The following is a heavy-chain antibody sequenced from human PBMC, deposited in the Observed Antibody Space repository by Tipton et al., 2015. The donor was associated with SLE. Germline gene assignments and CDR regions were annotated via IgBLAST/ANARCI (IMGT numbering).Heavy chain of an antibody. Sequence: LRLSCAVYGGSFSGYYWSWIRQPAGKGLEWIGRIYTSGSTNYHPSLKSRVTMSVDTSKNQFSLKLSSVTAADAAVYYCARGRWIAAAGTGYYMDVWGKGTTVTVSS. CDR1: GGSFSGYY. CDR3: ARGRWIAAAGTGYYMDV. V-gene: IGHV4-59*10. J-gene: IGHJ6*03. D-gene: IGHD6-13*01. CDR2: IYTSGST.